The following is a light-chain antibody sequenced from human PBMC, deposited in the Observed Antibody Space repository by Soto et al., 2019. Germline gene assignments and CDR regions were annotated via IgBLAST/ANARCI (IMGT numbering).Light chain of an antibody. CDR2: GAS. CDR3: QQYNNWPWG. V-gene: IGKV3-20*01. CDR1: QSVSSGY. Sequence: EIVLTQSPGTLSLSPGERATLSCRASQSVSSGYLAWYQQKRGQAPRLLIYGASSRATGIPDRFSGSGSGTEFTLTISSLQSEDFAVYYCQQYNNWPWGFGQGTKVDI. J-gene: IGKJ1*01.